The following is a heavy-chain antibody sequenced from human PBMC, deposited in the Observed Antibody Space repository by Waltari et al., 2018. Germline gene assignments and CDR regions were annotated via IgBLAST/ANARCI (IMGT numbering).Heavy chain of an antibody. CDR2: INPNSGDT. CDR3: ARDREATYNVYYYDMDV. J-gene: IGHJ6*03. Sequence: VQLVQPGAEVQEPGASVKASCKASGTTFTPHHLNLMRQAPGQGLEWMGWINPNSGDTNNAQKVEGRVTMTRDTSISTAYMELSRLRSDDTAMYYCARDREATYNVYYYDMDVWGKGTTVTVSS. CDR1: GTTFTPHH. D-gene: IGHD1-1*01. V-gene: IGHV1-2*02.